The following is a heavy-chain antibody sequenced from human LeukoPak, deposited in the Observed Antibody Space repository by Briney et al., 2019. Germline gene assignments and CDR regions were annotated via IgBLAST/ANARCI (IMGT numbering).Heavy chain of an antibody. CDR2: ISGSGGST. D-gene: IGHD6-13*01. Sequence: AGGSLRLSCAASGFTFSGYAMSWVRQAPGKGLEWVSAISGSGGSTYYADSVKGRFTISRDNSKNTLYLQMSSLRAEDTAVYYCAQQLGYKGYFDYWGQGTLVTVSS. CDR3: AQQLGYKGYFDY. CDR1: GFTFSGYA. V-gene: IGHV3-23*01. J-gene: IGHJ4*02.